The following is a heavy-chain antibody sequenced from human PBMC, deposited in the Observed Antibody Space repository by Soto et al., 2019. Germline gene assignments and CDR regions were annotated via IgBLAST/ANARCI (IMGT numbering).Heavy chain of an antibody. V-gene: IGHV3-43*01. CDR3: AKTTRPGDYFDY. J-gene: IGHJ4*02. D-gene: IGHD1-1*01. Sequence: ETLSLSCAASGFTFDDYTMHWVRQAPGKGLEWVSLISWDGGSTYYADSVKGRFTISRDNSKNSLYLQMNSLRTEDTALYYCAKTTRPGDYFDYWGQGTLVTVSS. CDR2: ISWDGGST. CDR1: GFTFDDYT.